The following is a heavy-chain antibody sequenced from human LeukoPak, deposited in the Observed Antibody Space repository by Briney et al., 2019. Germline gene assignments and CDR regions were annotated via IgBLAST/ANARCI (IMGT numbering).Heavy chain of an antibody. CDR1: GGSISSYY. D-gene: IGHD3-10*01. CDR2: IYHSGST. Sequence: PSETLSLTCTVSGGSISSYYWSWIRQPPGKGLECIGYIYHSGSTNYNPSLKSRVTISVDTSKNQFSLKLSSVTAADTAVYYCASSYYYGSGSYYGLVYFDYWGQGTLVTVSS. V-gene: IGHV4-59*01. J-gene: IGHJ4*02. CDR3: ASSYYYGSGSYYGLVYFDY.